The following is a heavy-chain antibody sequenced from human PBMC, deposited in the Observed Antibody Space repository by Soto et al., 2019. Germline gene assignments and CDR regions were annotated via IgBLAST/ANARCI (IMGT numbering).Heavy chain of an antibody. Sequence: SETLSLTCTVSGGSISSSSYYWGWIRQPPGKGLEWIGSIYYSGSTYYNPSLKSRVTISVDTSKNQFSLKLSSVTAADTAVYYCARRLLWFGDNYGMDVWGQGTTVTVSS. J-gene: IGHJ6*02. D-gene: IGHD3-10*01. CDR1: GGSISSSSYY. CDR3: ARRLLWFGDNYGMDV. CDR2: IYYSGST. V-gene: IGHV4-39*01.